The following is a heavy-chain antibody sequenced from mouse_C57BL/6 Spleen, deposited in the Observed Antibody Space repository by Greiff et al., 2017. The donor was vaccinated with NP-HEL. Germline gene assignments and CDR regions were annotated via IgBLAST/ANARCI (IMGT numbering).Heavy chain of an antibody. CDR2: IWSGGST. J-gene: IGHJ4*01. V-gene: IGHV2-2*01. CDR3: ARDYGSSSPYYAMDY. D-gene: IGHD1-1*01. Sequence: VKLMESGPGLVQPSQSLSITCTVSGFSLTSYGVHWVRQSPGKGLEWLGVIWSGGSTDYNAAFISRLSISKDNSKSQVFFKMNSLQADDTAIYYCARDYGSSSPYYAMDYWGQGTSVTVSS. CDR1: GFSLTSYG.